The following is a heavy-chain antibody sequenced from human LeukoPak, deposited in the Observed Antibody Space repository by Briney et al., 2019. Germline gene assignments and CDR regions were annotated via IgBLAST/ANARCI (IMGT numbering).Heavy chain of an antibody. CDR3: ARSVEGYCSGGSCYYYYYYMDV. J-gene: IGHJ6*03. V-gene: IGHV4-4*07. Sequence: PSETLSLTCTVSGGSISSYYWSWIRQPAGKGLEWIGRIYTSGSTNYNPSLKSRVTISVDTSKNQFSLKLSSVTAADTAVYYCARSVEGYCSGGSCYYYYYYMDVWGKGTTVTVSS. CDR2: IYTSGST. CDR1: GGSISSYY. D-gene: IGHD2-15*01.